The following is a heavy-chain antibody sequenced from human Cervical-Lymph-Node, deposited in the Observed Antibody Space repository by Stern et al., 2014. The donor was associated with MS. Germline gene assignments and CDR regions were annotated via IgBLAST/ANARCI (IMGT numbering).Heavy chain of an antibody. J-gene: IGHJ4*02. CDR3: AREATRIVVGIDY. CDR2: PYPNSDDP. D-gene: IGHD3-22*01. CDR1: GYTFTAFF. Sequence: VQLLESGTKMQKPGASVKVSCKASGYTFTAFFIHWVRQVPGQGLEWMGRPYPNSDDPTYAQNFQDRVTLTRDTSIGTAYLELSRWTSADTAVYYCAREATRIVVGIDYWGQGTQVTVSS. V-gene: IGHV1-2*06.